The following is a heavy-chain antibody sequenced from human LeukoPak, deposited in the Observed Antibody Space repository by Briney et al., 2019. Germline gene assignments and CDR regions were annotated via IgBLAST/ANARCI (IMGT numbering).Heavy chain of an antibody. V-gene: IGHV4-39*01. CDR3: ARHTGRVTTGFDS. Sequence: PSETLSLTCTVSGGSISSGGDYWGWIRQPPGKGLEWIGSIYYSGSTYYNPSLKSRVTISVDTSKNQFSLKLISVTAADTAVYYCARHTGRVTTGFDSWGQGTLVTVSS. D-gene: IGHD4-11*01. CDR1: GGSISSGGDY. J-gene: IGHJ4*02. CDR2: IYYSGST.